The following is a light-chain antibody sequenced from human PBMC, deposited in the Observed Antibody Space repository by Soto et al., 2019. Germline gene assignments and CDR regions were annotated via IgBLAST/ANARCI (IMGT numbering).Light chain of an antibody. V-gene: IGLV1-44*01. J-gene: IGLJ2*01. CDR1: SSNIGSST. CDR3: AAWDDSLDVLI. CDR2: NNN. Sequence: QPVLTQPPSASGTPGQRVTVSCSGSSSNIGSSTVNWYQHLPGTAPKLLIYNNNQRPSGVPDRFSGSKSGTSASLAISGLQSEDEADYFCAAWDDSLDVLIFGGGTKLTVL.